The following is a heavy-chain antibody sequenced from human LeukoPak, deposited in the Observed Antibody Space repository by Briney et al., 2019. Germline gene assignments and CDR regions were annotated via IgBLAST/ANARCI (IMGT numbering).Heavy chain of an antibody. D-gene: IGHD3-16*01. CDR2: IRHDGSNK. CDR1: GFTFSSCG. J-gene: IGHJ4*02. V-gene: IGHV3-30*02. Sequence: GGSLRLSCAASGFTFSSCGMHWVRQAPGKGLEWVAFIRHDGSNKYYADSVKGRFAISKDNSKNTVYLQMNSLRADDTAVYYCAKGPLWRSFQRGFDYWGQGTLVTASS. CDR3: AKGPLWRSFQRGFDY.